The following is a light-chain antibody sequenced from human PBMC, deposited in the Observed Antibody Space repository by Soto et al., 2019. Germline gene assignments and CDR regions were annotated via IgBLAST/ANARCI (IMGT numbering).Light chain of an antibody. V-gene: IGKV3-11*01. CDR1: QSVGNN. CDR2: EAS. J-gene: IGKJ4*01. CDR3: QQPANWPLT. Sequence: EILLTQSPATLSVSPGERATLSCRASQSVGNNLAWYQQKPGQAPGLLIYEASTRATGIPARFSGSGSGTDFTLTISSLEPEDFAVYYCQQPANWPLTFGEGTKVDIK.